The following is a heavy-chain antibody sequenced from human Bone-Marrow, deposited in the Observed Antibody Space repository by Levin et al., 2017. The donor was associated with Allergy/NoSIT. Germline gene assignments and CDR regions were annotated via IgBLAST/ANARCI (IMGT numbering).Heavy chain of an antibody. Sequence: SETLSLTCTVSGASISTFYWSWIRQPPGNGLEWIGYIYYNGNTKYNPSLTSRVTMSVDTSTHQFSLKLTSVTAADTAVYYCARNLPDGQPHPPFLDYWGQGILVTVSS. D-gene: IGHD5-24*01. V-gene: IGHV4-59*01. CDR2: IYYNGNT. J-gene: IGHJ4*02. CDR1: GASISTFY. CDR3: ARNLPDGQPHPPFLDY.